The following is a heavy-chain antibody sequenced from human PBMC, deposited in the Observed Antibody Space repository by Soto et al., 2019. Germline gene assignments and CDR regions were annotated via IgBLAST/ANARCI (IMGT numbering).Heavy chain of an antibody. Sequence: QVQLVESGGGVVQPGRSLRLSCAASGFTFSSYGMHWVRQAPGKGLEWVAVIWYDGSNKYYADSVKGRFTISRDNSKNPLYLQMNSLRAEDTAVYYCARVPTVTPVFFDYWGQGTLVTVSS. V-gene: IGHV3-33*01. CDR2: IWYDGSNK. D-gene: IGHD4-17*01. CDR1: GFTFSSYG. CDR3: ARVPTVTPVFFDY. J-gene: IGHJ4*02.